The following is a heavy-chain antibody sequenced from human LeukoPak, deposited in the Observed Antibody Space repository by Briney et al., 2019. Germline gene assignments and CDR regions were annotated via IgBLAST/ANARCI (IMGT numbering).Heavy chain of an antibody. CDR2: FGNSAGST. CDR1: GFTFSTYA. V-gene: IGHV3-23*01. D-gene: IGHD4-23*01. J-gene: IGHJ3*02. CDR3: AKYRALNGRWDASAI. Sequence: GGSLRLSCAASGFTFSTYAMTWVRQAQGKGLEWVSTFGNSAGSTYYADSVKGRFTISRDNSKNTLYLQMNSLRAEDTAVYYCAKYRALNGRWDASAIGGQGTMVTVSS.